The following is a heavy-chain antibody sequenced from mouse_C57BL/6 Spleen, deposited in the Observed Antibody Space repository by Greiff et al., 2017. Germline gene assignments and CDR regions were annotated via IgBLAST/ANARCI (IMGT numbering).Heavy chain of an antibody. CDR2: ISNLAYSI. Sequence: EVMLVESGGGLVQPGGSLKLSCAASGFTFSDYGMAWVRQAPRKGPEWVAFISNLAYSIYYADTVTGRFTISRGNAKNTLYLEMSSLRSEDTAMYYCARRGDYGDYAMDYWGQGTSVTVSS. CDR1: GFTFSDYG. CDR3: ARRGDYGDYAMDY. D-gene: IGHD2-4*01. V-gene: IGHV5-15*01. J-gene: IGHJ4*01.